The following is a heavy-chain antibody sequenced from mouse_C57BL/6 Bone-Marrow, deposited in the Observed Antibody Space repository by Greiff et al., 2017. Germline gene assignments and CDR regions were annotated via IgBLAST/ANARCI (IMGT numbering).Heavy chain of an antibody. J-gene: IGHJ2*01. CDR3: ARGLLPLRGYFDY. Sequence: QVQLQQSGAELVRPGTSVKMSCKASGYTFTNYWIGWAKQRPGHGLEWIGDIYPGGGYTNYNEKFKGKATLTADKSSSTAYMQFSSLTSEDSAIYYCARGLLPLRGYFDYWGQGTTLTVSS. V-gene: IGHV1-63*01. D-gene: IGHD3-1*01. CDR2: IYPGGGYT. CDR1: GYTFTNYW.